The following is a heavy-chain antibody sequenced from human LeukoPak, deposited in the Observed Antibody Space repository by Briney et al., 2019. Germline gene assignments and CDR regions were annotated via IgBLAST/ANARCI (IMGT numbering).Heavy chain of an antibody. CDR1: GFTLSSYE. Sequence: GGSLRLSCTVSGFTLSSYEMSWIRQAPGKGLEWVSSIDYDGGSGHYADSVKGRFTISRDNSKNTLYLQMNSLRAEDTAVYYCAELGITMIGGVWGKRTTVTISS. D-gene: IGHD3-10*02. V-gene: IGHV3-23*01. J-gene: IGHJ6*04. CDR2: IDYDGGSG. CDR3: AELGITMIGGV.